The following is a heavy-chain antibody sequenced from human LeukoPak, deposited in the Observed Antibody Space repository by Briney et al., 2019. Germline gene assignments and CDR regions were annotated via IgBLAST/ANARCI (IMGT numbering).Heavy chain of an antibody. J-gene: IGHJ4*02. CDR1: GFTVSSNY. CDR3: ARGAHYYSSGWYLRN. D-gene: IGHD6-19*01. Sequence: RSGGSLRLSCAASGFTVSSNYMSWVRQAPGKGLEWVSVIYSGGSTYYADSVKGRFTISRDNSKNTLYLQMNSLRAEDTAVYYCARGAHYYSSGWYLRNWGQGTLVTVSS. CDR2: IYSGGST. V-gene: IGHV3-66*01.